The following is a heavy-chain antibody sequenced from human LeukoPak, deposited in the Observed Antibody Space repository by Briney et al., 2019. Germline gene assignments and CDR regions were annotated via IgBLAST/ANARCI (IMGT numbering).Heavy chain of an antibody. CDR1: GYTFTSHG. D-gene: IGHD6-13*01. CDR2: ISTYNGNT. CDR3: AREGRGVPGAIAAVKGFDY. Sequence: ASVKVSCKASGYTFTSHGISWVRQAPGQGLEWMGWISTYNGNTNYAQKLQGRVSMTTDTSTSTAYMDLRSLRSEDTAIYYCAREGRGVPGAIAAVKGFDYWGQGTLVTVSS. J-gene: IGHJ4*02. V-gene: IGHV1-18*01.